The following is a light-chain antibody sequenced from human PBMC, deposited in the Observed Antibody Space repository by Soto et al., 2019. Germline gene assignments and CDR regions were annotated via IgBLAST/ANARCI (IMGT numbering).Light chain of an antibody. J-gene: IGLJ3*02. CDR3: CSYAGGSAWV. V-gene: IGLV2-23*01. Sequence: QSALTQPASVSGSPGQSITISCTGTSSDVGNYNLVSWYQQHPGKAPKLMIYEGSKRPSGVSTRFSGAKSGNTAYLTISGHRAEDEADYYCCSYAGGSAWVFGGGTKVTVL. CDR2: EGS. CDR1: SSDVGNYNL.